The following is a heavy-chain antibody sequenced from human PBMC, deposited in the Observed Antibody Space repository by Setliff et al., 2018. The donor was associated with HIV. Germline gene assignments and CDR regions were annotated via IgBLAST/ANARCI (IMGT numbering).Heavy chain of an antibody. CDR1: GGSFSGYY. CDR2: INHSGST. V-gene: IGHV4-34*01. J-gene: IGHJ4*02. Sequence: SETLSLTCAVYGGSFSGYYWSWIRQPPGKGLEWIGEINHSGSTNYNPSLKSRVTISVDTSKNQFSLKLSSVTAADTAVYYCARGARRSYYYDSSGHRLDYWGQGTLVTSPQ. D-gene: IGHD3-22*01. CDR3: ARGARRSYYYDSSGHRLDY.